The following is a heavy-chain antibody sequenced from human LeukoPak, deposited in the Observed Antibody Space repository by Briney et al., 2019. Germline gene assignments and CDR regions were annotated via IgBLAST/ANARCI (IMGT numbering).Heavy chain of an antibody. Sequence: GGSLRLSCAASGITFSSYGMSWVRQAPGKGLEWVSSISSTGGTTYYADSVKGRFTISRDNSKNTLYLQMNSLRADDTAVYYCAKSLASAQGGDYWGQGTLVTVSS. CDR1: GITFSSYG. D-gene: IGHD3-16*01. CDR2: ISSTGGTT. V-gene: IGHV3-23*01. J-gene: IGHJ4*02. CDR3: AKSLASAQGGDY.